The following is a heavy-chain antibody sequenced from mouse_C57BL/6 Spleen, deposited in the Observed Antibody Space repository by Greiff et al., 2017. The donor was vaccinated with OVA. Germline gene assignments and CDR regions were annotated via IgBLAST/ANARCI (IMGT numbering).Heavy chain of an antibody. J-gene: IGHJ2*01. D-gene: IGHD1-1*01. CDR3: ASTTVVPFDY. CDR1: GYTFTSYT. CDR2: IYPGNGDT. V-gene: IGHV1-4*01. Sequence: QVQLQQSGAELARPGASVKMSCKASGYTFTSYTMHWVKQRPGQGLEWIGAIYPGNGDTSYNQKFKGKATLTADKSSSTAYMQLSSLTSEDSAVYYCASTTVVPFDYWGQGTTLTVSS.